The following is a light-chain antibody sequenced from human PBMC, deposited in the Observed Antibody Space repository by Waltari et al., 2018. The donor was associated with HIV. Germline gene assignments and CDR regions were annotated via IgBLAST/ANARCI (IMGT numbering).Light chain of an antibody. Sequence: DIVMTHSPATLSVSPGERAPLPCRPSQSVRSNLAWYQQKPGQAPRLLIYGASTRASGIPARFSGSGSGTEFTLTISSLQSEDFAVYYCQQYNNWPQTFGQGTKVEIK. V-gene: IGKV3-15*01. CDR2: GAS. J-gene: IGKJ1*01. CDR3: QQYNNWPQT. CDR1: QSVRSN.